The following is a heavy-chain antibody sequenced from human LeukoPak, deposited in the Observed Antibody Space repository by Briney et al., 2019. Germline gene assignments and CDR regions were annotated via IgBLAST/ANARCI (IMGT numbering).Heavy chain of an antibody. D-gene: IGHD5-24*01. Sequence: SETLSLTCTVSGGSISSYYWSWIRQPPGKGLEWIGEIYHSGSTNYNPSLKSRVTISVDKSKNQFSLKLSSVTAADTAVYYCARGGGYNYLGNYYYYYMDVWGKGTTVTVSS. J-gene: IGHJ6*03. CDR2: IYHSGST. V-gene: IGHV4-59*01. CDR1: GGSISSYY. CDR3: ARGGGYNYLGNYYYYYMDV.